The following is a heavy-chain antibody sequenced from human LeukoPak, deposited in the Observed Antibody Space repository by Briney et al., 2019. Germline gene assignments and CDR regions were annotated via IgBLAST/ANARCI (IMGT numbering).Heavy chain of an antibody. CDR1: GYTFTGYY. CDR2: INPNSGGT. J-gene: IGHJ4*02. V-gene: IGHV1-2*02. CDR3: ARERRLMYYGSGSYSDY. Sequence: ASVKVSCKASGYTFTGYYMHWARQAPGQGLEWMGWINPNSGGTNYAQKFQGRVTMTRDTSISTAYMELSRLRSDDTAVYSCARERRLMYYGSGSYSDYWGQGTLVTASS. D-gene: IGHD3-10*01.